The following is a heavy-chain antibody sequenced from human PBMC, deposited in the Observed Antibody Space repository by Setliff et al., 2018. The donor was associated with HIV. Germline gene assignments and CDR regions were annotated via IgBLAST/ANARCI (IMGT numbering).Heavy chain of an antibody. CDR1: GGSFSDNY. Sequence: SETLSLTCAVYGGSFSDNYWSWIRQSPGKGLEWIGEINHSGRTKYSPSLRSRVSISVDTSKTQFSLKLSSVTAADTAVYYCARLPYSSGWGKGTTVTVSS. CDR2: INHSGRT. J-gene: IGHJ6*04. CDR3: ARLPYSSG. D-gene: IGHD6-19*01. V-gene: IGHV4-34*01.